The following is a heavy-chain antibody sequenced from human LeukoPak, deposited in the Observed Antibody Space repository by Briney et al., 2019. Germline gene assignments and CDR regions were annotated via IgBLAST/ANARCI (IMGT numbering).Heavy chain of an antibody. J-gene: IGHJ6*03. V-gene: IGHV1-18*01. CDR2: ISAYNGNT. CDR1: GYTFTSYG. Sequence: GASVNVSCKASGYTFTSYGISWVRQAPGQGLEWMGWISAYNGNTNYAQKLQGRVTMTTDTSTSTAYMELRSLRSDDTAVYYCARGHDFWSGPLNYYYMDVWGKGTTVTVSS. D-gene: IGHD3-3*01. CDR3: ARGHDFWSGPLNYYYMDV.